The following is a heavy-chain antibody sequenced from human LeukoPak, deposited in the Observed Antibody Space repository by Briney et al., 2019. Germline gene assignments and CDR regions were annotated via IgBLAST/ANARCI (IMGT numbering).Heavy chain of an antibody. V-gene: IGHV3-7*05. CDR1: GFMFSRYW. CDR2: IKQDGSEK. Sequence: HPGGSLRLSCAASGFMFSRYWMSWVRQAPGKGLEWVANIKQDGSEKYYVDSVKGRFTISRDNAKNSLYLQMNSLRVEDTAFYYCARDGMGVIKAFDIWGQGAMVTVSS. CDR3: ARDGMGVIKAFDI. J-gene: IGHJ3*02. D-gene: IGHD3-10*01.